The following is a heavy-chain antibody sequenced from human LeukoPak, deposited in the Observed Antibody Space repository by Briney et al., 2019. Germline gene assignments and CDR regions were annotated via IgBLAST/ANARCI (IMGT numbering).Heavy chain of an antibody. V-gene: IGHV3-43D*03. CDR1: GFTFDDYA. CDR2: ISWDGGST. J-gene: IGHJ4*02. CDR3: ASMGDSVDY. D-gene: IGHD3-16*01. Sequence: PGGSLRLSCAASGFTFDDYAMHWVRQAPGKGLEWVSLISWDGGSTYYADSVKGRLTISRDNSKNSLYLQMNSLRAEDTALYYCASMGDSVDYWGQGTLVTVSS.